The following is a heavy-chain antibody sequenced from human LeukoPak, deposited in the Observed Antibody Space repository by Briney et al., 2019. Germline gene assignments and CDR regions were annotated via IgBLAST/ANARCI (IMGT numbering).Heavy chain of an antibody. V-gene: IGHV4-39*01. J-gene: IGHJ6*03. CDR3: ATQNYDFWSGYFYYYYYMDV. Sequence: SETLSLTCTVSGGSISSSSYYRGWIRQPPGKGLEWIGSIYYSGSTYYNPSLKSRVTISVDTSKNQFSLKLSSVTAADTAVYYCATQNYDFWSGYFYYYYYMDVWGKGTTVTVSS. D-gene: IGHD3-3*01. CDR2: IYYSGST. CDR1: GGSISSSSYY.